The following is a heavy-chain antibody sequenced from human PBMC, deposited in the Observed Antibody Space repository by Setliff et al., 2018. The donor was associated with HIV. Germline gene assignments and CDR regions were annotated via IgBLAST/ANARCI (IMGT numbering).Heavy chain of an antibody. CDR1: GGSISSYY. CDR3: GAGSNYDDSGYYSPYFDY. CDR2: MYISGST. V-gene: IGHV4-4*08. Sequence: SETLSLTCTVSGGSISSYYWSWIRQPPGKGLEWIGHMYISGSTNYNPSLKSRVTMSVDTSKNHFSLRLSSVTAADTAVYYCGAGSNYDDSGYYSPYFDYWGQGALVTVSS. J-gene: IGHJ4*02. D-gene: IGHD3-3*01.